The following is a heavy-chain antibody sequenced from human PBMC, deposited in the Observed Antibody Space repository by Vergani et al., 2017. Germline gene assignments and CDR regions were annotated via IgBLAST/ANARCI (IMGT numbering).Heavy chain of an antibody. CDR1: GFTFSSYG. CDR3: AKGEGRVPLTRVRGVIISNAFDI. D-gene: IGHD3-10*01. V-gene: IGHV3-30*18. J-gene: IGHJ3*02. CDR2: ISYDGSNK. Sequence: QVQLVESGGGVVQPGRSLRLSCAASGFTFSSYGMHWVRQAPGKGLEWVAVISYDGSNKYYADSVKGRFTISRDNSKNTLYLQMNSPRAEDTPVYYCAKGEGRVPLTRVRGVIISNAFDIWGQGTMVTVSS.